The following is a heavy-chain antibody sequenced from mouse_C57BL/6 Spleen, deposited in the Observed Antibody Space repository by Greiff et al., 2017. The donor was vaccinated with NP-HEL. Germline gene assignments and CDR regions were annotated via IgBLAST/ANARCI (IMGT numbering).Heavy chain of an antibody. V-gene: IGHV1-55*01. J-gene: IGHJ4*01. D-gene: IGHD1-1*01. CDR3: ASYYGSSTHYYAMDY. CDR1: GYTFTSYW. CDR2: IYPGSGST. Sequence: QVQLQQPGAELVKPGASVKMSCKASGYTFTSYWITWVKQRPGQGLEWIGDIYPGSGSTNYNEKFKSKATLTVDTSSSTAYMQLSSLTSEDSAVYYCASYYGSSTHYYAMDYWGQGTSVTVSS.